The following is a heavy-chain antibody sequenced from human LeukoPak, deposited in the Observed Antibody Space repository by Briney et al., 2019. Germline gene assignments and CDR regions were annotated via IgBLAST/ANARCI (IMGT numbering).Heavy chain of an antibody. Sequence: SETLSLTCAVYGGSFSGYFWSWIRQPPGKGLEWIGEINHSGSTNYNPSLKSRVTTSVDTSKNQFSLKLSSVTAADTAVYYCARSRPTYLYCSSTSCYPRPNWFDPWGQGTLVTVSS. D-gene: IGHD2-2*01. CDR1: GGSFSGYF. J-gene: IGHJ5*02. CDR2: INHSGST. CDR3: ARSRPTYLYCSSTSCYPRPNWFDP. V-gene: IGHV4-34*01.